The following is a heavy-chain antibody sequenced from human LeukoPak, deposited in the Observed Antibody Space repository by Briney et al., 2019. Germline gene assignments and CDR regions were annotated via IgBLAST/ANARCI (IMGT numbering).Heavy chain of an antibody. J-gene: IGHJ4*02. V-gene: IGHV4-39*01. D-gene: IGHD4-23*01. CDR2: IYYSGST. Sequence: PGGSLRLSCAASGFTFSSYGMHWVRQPPGKGLEWIGSIYYSGSTYYNPSLKSRVTISVDTSKNQFSLKLSSVTAADTAVYYCASMTTVVLWGQGTLSPSPQ. CDR3: ASMTTVVL. CDR1: GFTFSSYG.